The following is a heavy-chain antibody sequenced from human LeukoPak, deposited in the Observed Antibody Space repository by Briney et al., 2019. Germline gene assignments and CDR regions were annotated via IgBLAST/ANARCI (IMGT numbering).Heavy chain of an antibody. V-gene: IGHV3-30*04. CDR2: ISYDGSNK. D-gene: IGHD6-13*01. J-gene: IGHJ6*02. CDR3: ARDGEQQLAHIDYYYYYGMDV. Sequence: GGSLRLSCAASGFTFSSYAMHWVRQAPGKGLEWVAVISYDGSNKYYADSVKGRFTISRDNSKNTLYLQMNSLRAEDTAVYYCARDGEQQLAHIDYYYYYGMDVWGQGTTVTVSS. CDR1: GFTFSSYA.